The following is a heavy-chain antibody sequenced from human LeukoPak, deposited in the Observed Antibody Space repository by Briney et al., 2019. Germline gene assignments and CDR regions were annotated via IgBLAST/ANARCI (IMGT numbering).Heavy chain of an antibody. CDR3: ARDRGSSWFADY. J-gene: IGHJ4*02. Sequence: ASVKVSCRASRYIFTSYYIHWVRQAPGEGLEWMGWINPNNGGTKYAQKFQGRVTMTSDTSISTAYMQLSRLKSDDTAMYYCARDRGSSWFADYWGQGTLDTVSS. V-gene: IGHV1-2*02. CDR1: RYIFTSYY. D-gene: IGHD6-13*01. CDR2: INPNNGGT.